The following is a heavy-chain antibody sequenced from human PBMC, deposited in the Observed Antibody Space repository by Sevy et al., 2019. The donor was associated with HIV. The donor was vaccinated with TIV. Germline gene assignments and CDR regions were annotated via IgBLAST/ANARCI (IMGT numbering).Heavy chain of an antibody. Sequence: GGSLRLSCTASGFTFDDYTMDWVRQAPGKGLEWVSSITWDGGSPYYADSVKGRFTISRDNSKNSLYLQINSLRPEDTALYYCAKDIAGEGSGSYYFDYWGQGTLVTVSS. J-gene: IGHJ4*02. CDR3: AKDIAGEGSGSYYFDY. V-gene: IGHV3-43D*03. D-gene: IGHD3-10*01. CDR1: GFTFDDYT. CDR2: ITWDGGSP.